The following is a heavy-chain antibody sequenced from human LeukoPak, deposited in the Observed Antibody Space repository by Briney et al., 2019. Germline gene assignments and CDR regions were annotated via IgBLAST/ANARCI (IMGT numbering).Heavy chain of an antibody. V-gene: IGHV3-53*01. J-gene: IGHJ4*02. CDR3: ARVLSSSWYVYFDY. CDR2: IYSGGST. D-gene: IGHD6-13*01. Sequence: PGGSLRLSCAASGFTVSSNYMSWVRQAPGKGLECVSVIYSGGSTYYADSVKGRFTISRDNSKNTLYLQMNSLRAEDTAVYYCARVLSSSWYVYFDYWGQGTLVTVSS. CDR1: GFTVSSNY.